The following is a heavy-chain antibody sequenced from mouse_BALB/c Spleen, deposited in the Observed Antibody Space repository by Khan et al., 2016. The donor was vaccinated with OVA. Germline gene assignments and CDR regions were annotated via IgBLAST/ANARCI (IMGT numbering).Heavy chain of an antibody. V-gene: IGHV3-2*02. D-gene: IGHD1-1*01. CDR1: GYSITSDYA. Sequence: VQLKESGPGLVKPSQSLSLTCTVTGYSITSDYAWDWIRQFPGNKLEWMGYISYGGSTSNNPSLKSRISITRDTSKKQFFMQLNSVTTEDTATFYGARKNYYGYAMDYWGQGTSVTVSS. CDR3: ARKNYYGYAMDY. CDR2: ISYGGST. J-gene: IGHJ4*01.